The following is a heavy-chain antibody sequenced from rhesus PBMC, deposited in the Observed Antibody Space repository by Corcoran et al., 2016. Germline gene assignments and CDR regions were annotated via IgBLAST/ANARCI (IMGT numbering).Heavy chain of an antibody. CDR2: IDPEDGET. V-gene: IGHV1-111*02. J-gene: IGHJ2*01. CDR3: ATLTYDNGYFDL. Sequence: EVQLVQSGAEVKKPGASVKISCKASGYTFTDYYLHWVRQAPGKGLEWVGRIDPEDGETLHAQKFQDRVTITADTSTDTAYMDLSSLTSEDTAVYYCATLTYDNGYFDLWGPGTPITISS. D-gene: IGHD3-40*01. CDR1: GYTFTDYY.